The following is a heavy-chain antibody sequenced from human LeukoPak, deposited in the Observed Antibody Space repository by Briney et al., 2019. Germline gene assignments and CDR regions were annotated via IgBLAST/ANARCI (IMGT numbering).Heavy chain of an antibody. CDR3: IANLDY. D-gene: IGHD1-1*01. Sequence: PGGSLRLSCEASGITFSDAWMSWVRQVPGKGLERIALLKSKTDGETSDYAAPAKGRFTVSRNDAENTLFLQMDSLKIDDTAVYYCIANLDYWGQGTLVTVSS. J-gene: IGHJ4*02. CDR1: GITFSDAW. CDR2: LKSKTDGETS. V-gene: IGHV3-15*01.